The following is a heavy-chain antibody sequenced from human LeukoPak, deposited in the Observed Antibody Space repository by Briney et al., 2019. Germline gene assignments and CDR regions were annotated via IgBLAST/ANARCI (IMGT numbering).Heavy chain of an antibody. CDR1: GYSFTSYW. CDR3: ARLGLRFLEWLPTTYYMDV. J-gene: IGHJ6*03. D-gene: IGHD3-3*01. CDR2: IYPGDSDT. V-gene: IGHV5-51*01. Sequence: GESLKISCKGSGYSFTSYWIGWVRQMPGKGLEWMGIIYPGDSDTRYSPSFQGQVTISADKSISTAYLQWSSLKASDTAMYYCARLGLRFLEWLPTTYYMDVWGKGTTVTVSS.